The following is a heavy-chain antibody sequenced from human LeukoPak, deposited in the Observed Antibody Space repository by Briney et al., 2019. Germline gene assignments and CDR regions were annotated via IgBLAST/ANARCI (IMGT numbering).Heavy chain of an antibody. Sequence: GGSLRLSCAASGFTFSSYAISWVRQAPGKGLEWVANIKQDGSEEYYVDSVKGRFTISRDNAKNSLYLQMNSLRAEDTAVYYCARDYDSSDYYPILDYWGQGTLVTVSS. J-gene: IGHJ4*02. CDR3: ARDYDSSDYYPILDY. D-gene: IGHD3-22*01. CDR1: GFTFSSYA. CDR2: IKQDGSEE. V-gene: IGHV3-7*01.